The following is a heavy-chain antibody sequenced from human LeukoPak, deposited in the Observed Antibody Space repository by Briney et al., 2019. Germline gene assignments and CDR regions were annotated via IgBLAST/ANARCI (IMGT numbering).Heavy chain of an antibody. Sequence: SETLSLTCTVSGGSISSGNYYWNWIRQHPGNGLEWIGNISYGGSAYYNPSLKSRVTISIDTSNNHLSLELKSVTAADTAVYFCAWSGCSGAICSAYYYYGMAVWGQGTTVTVSS. V-gene: IGHV4-31*03. D-gene: IGHD2-15*01. CDR1: GGSISSGNYY. CDR2: ISYGGSA. J-gene: IGHJ6*02. CDR3: AWSGCSGAICSAYYYYGMAV.